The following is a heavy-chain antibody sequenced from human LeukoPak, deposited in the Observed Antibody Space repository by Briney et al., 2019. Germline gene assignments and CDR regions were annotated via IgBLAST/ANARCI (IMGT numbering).Heavy chain of an antibody. V-gene: IGHV3-21*01. CDR1: GFTFSSYS. CDR2: ISSSSGYI. Sequence: GGSLRLSCVASGFTFSSYSMNWVRQAPGKGLEWVSLISSSSGYIYYVDSIKGRFTISRDNAKNSLYLQMNSLRAEDTAVYYCARAPYYYDSSGYSYYFDYWGQGTLVTVSS. CDR3: ARAPYYYDSSGYSYYFDY. J-gene: IGHJ4*02. D-gene: IGHD3-22*01.